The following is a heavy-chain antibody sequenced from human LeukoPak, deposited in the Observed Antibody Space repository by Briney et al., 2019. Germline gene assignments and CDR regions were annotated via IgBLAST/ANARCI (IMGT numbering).Heavy chain of an antibody. V-gene: IGHV3-23*01. J-gene: IGHJ4*02. D-gene: IGHD1-1*01. CDR3: VKDRYQLPRGYFDY. Sequence: GGSLRLSCAASGFTFGNFAMTWVRQAPGKGLEWVSTISDTGGGTYYADSVKGRFTISRDNSKNTVHLQMNSLRAEDTALYYCVKDRYQLPRGYFDYWGQGTLVTVSS. CDR2: ISDTGGGT. CDR1: GFTFGNFA.